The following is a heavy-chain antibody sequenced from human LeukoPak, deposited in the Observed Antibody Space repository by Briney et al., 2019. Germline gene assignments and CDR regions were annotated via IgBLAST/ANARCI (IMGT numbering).Heavy chain of an antibody. D-gene: IGHD4-23*01. V-gene: IGHV4-39*07. Sequence: SETLSLTCTVSGGSISSYCWGWIRQPPGKGLEWIGSICYSGSAFYNPSLKSRVTLSVDTSKNQFSLKLSSVTAADTAVYYCARGYYGGASSWGQGTLVTVSS. J-gene: IGHJ4*02. CDR2: ICYSGSA. CDR1: GGSISSYC. CDR3: ARGYYGGASS.